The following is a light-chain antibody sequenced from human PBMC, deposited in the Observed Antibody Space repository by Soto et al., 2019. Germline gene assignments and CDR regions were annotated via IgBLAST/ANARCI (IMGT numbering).Light chain of an antibody. CDR2: VGTGGIVG. CDR1: SDYKNYE. J-gene: IGLJ2*01. V-gene: IGLV9-49*01. CDR3: GADHGSGSNFVSVV. Sequence: QSVLTQPPSVSASLGASVTLTCTLSSDYKNYEVDWYQQRPGKGPRFVMRVGTGGIVGSKGDGIPDRFSVLGSGLNRYLTIKNIQEEDESDYHCGADHGSGSNFVSVVFGGGTKLTVL.